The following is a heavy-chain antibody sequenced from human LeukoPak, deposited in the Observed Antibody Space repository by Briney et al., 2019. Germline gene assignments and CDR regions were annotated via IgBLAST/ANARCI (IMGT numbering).Heavy chain of an antibody. D-gene: IGHD6-13*01. Sequence: ASVKVSCKASGYTFTGYYMHWVRQAPGQGLEWMGWINPNSGGTNYAQKFQGRVTMTRDTSISTAYMELSRLRSDDTAVYYCARGEPRYYIAAAGTPYYYYMDVWGKGTTVTVSS. CDR1: GYTFTGYY. CDR2: INPNSGGT. J-gene: IGHJ6*03. CDR3: ARGEPRYYIAAAGTPYYYYMDV. V-gene: IGHV1-2*02.